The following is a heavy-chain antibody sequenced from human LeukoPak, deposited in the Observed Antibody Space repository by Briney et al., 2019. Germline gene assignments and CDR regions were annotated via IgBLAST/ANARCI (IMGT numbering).Heavy chain of an antibody. J-gene: IGHJ3*02. Sequence: PGGSLRLSCAASGFTFDDYAMHWVRQAPGKGLEWVSLISGDGGSTYYADSVKGRFIISRDNSKSSLYLQMNSLRTEDTALYYCAKDLQNTVTSAFDIWGQGTMVTVSS. D-gene: IGHD4-17*01. CDR2: ISGDGGST. CDR1: GFTFDDYA. CDR3: AKDLQNTVTSAFDI. V-gene: IGHV3-43*02.